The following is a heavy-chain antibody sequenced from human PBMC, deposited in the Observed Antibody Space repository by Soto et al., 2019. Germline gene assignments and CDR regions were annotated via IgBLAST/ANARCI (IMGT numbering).Heavy chain of an antibody. Sequence: GGSLRLSCAASGFTFSSYAMHWVRQAPGKGLEWVAVISYDGSNKYYADSVKGRFTISRDNSKNTLYLQMNSLRAEDTAVYYCAREGPYYDILTGLLTDWRQGTLVTVSS. CDR2: ISYDGSNK. J-gene: IGHJ4*02. CDR1: GFTFSSYA. V-gene: IGHV3-30-3*01. CDR3: AREGPYYDILTGLLTD. D-gene: IGHD3-9*01.